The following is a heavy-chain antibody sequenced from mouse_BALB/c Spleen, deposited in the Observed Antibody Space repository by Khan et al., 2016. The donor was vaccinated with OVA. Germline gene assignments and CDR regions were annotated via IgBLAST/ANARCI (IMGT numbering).Heavy chain of an antibody. J-gene: IGHJ2*01. CDR3: TRDRIDN. V-gene: IGHV1-7*01. CDR1: GYTFTPYW. Sequence: QVQLKESGAELAKPGASVKMSCKASGYTFTPYWMHWVKQRPGQGLEWIGYINPTSGYTDYNAQFKDRATLSADRSSSTAYMQLSSLTSEDSAVYYCTRDRIDNWGQGTTLTVAA. CDR2: INPTSGYT.